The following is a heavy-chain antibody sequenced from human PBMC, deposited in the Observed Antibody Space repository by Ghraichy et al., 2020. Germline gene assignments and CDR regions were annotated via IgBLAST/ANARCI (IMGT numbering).Heavy chain of an antibody. CDR1: GYTFISYY. CDR3: ARENSGSYLGGDY. J-gene: IGHJ4*02. D-gene: IGHD1-26*01. CDR2: INPKGGTT. Sequence: ASVKVSCKASGYTFISYYVHWVRQAPGQGLEWMGVINPKGGTTTYAQKFQGRVTMTRDTSASTVYMELSSLRSEDTAVYYCARENSGSYLGGDYWGQGTLVTVSS. V-gene: IGHV1-46*01.